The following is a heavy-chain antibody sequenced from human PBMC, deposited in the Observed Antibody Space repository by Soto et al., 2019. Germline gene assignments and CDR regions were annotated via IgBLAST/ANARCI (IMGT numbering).Heavy chain of an antibody. CDR2: INPKSGGT. Sequence: ASVKVSCKASGYSITDYYIHWVRQAPGQGLEWLGRINPKSGGTSTAQKFQGWVTMTTDTSISTASMELTRLTSDDTAIYYCARGDSTDCSNGVCSFFYNHDMDVWGQGTTVTVSS. J-gene: IGHJ6*02. V-gene: IGHV1-2*04. D-gene: IGHD2-8*01. CDR1: GYSITDYY. CDR3: ARGDSTDCSNGVCSFFYNHDMDV.